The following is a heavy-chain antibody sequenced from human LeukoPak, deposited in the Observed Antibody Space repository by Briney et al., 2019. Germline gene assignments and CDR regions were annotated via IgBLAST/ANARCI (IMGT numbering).Heavy chain of an antibody. CDR3: ARVDTAMAAGSIDYYFDY. V-gene: IGHV4-4*07. D-gene: IGHD5-18*01. Sequence: SETLSLTCTVSGGSISSYYWSWIRQPAGKGLEWIGRIYTSGSTNYNPSLKSRVTMSVDTSKNQFSLKLSSVTAADTAVYYCARVDTAMAAGSIDYYFDYWGQGTLVTVSS. CDR1: GGSISSYY. J-gene: IGHJ4*02. CDR2: IYTSGST.